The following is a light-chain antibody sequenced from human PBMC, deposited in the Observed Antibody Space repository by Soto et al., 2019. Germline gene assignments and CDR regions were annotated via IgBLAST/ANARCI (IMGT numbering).Light chain of an antibody. CDR2: QTS. CDR1: QYINTR. CDR3: HQRQSWPRT. J-gene: IGKJ1*01. Sequence: EIVLTHSPATLSSSPCDRVTLSFRASQYINTRLAWYQHRPGQAPRLLIYQTSIRAAGIPARFSASGSGTDFTLTISDVQPEDFALYYCHQRQSWPRTFGQGTKV. V-gene: IGKV3-11*01.